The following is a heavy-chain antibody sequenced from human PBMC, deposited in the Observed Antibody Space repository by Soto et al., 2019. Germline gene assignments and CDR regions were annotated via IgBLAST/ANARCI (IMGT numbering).Heavy chain of an antibody. CDR1: GDSVSSNSAA. CDR3: ARDPGYFYGLDV. J-gene: IGHJ6*02. CDR2: TYYRSKWLN. Sequence: PSQTLSLTCAISGDSVSSNSAAWNWIRQSPSRGLEWLGRTYYRSKWLNEYTVSVKSRLTVNPDTFKNNISLQLTSETTEDTAVYYCARDPGYFYGLDVWGQGTTVTVSS. V-gene: IGHV6-1*01.